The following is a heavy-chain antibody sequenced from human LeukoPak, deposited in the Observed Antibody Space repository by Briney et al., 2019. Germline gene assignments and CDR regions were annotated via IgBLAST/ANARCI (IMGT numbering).Heavy chain of an antibody. CDR1: GGSFSGYY. D-gene: IGHD3-10*01. CDR2: INHAGTI. J-gene: IGHJ5*01. V-gene: IGHV4-34*01. Sequence: SGTLSLTCAVFGGSFSGYYWNWIRQPPGKGLEWIGEINHAGTIKYNPSLNGRVTMSVDTSKRQLSLKLNSVTAADTAIYYCARGPASGSDFAWFNSWGQGISVTVSS. CDR3: ARGPASGSDFAWFNS.